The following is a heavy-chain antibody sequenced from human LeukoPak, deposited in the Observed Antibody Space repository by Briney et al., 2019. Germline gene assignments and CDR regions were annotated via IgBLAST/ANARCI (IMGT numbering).Heavy chain of an antibody. CDR3: AKGLRGSGLNYCYMDV. J-gene: IGHJ6*03. CDR1: GFTFYTYG. V-gene: IGHV3-23*01. Sequence: GGSLRLSCAASGFTFYTYGMSWVRQAPGKGLEWVSSISCGVGTTYYADSVEGRFTISRDNSTNTLYLQMNRLKAEDMAVFHCAKGLRGSGLNYCYMDVWGKGTTVTISS. D-gene: IGHD3-10*01. CDR2: ISCGVGTT.